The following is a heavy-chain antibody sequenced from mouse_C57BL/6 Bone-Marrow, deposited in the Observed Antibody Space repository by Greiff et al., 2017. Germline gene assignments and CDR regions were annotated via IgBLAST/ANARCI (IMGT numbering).Heavy chain of an antibody. CDR3: TRRVPQLFFDY. CDR1: GFTFSDAW. Sequence: EVQGVESGGGLVQPGGSMKLSCAASGFTFSDAWMDWVRQSPEKGLEWVAEIRNKANNHATYYAESVKGRFTISRDDSKSSVYLQMNSLRAEDTGIYYCTRRVPQLFFDYWGQGTTLTVSS. D-gene: IGHD4-1*02. CDR2: IRNKANNHAT. J-gene: IGHJ2*01. V-gene: IGHV6-6*01.